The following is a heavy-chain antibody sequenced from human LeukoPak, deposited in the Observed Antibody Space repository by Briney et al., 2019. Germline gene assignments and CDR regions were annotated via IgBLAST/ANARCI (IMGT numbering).Heavy chain of an antibody. Sequence: SETLSLTCTVSGDSISSGSYYWSWIRQPAGKGLEWIGRMYIRGGANYNPSLKSRVTISVDTSKNQFSLKLSSVTAADTAVYYCARPRFTYLAYYFDYWGQGTLVTVSS. D-gene: IGHD3-3*01. CDR3: ARPRFTYLAYYFDY. J-gene: IGHJ4*02. CDR2: MYIRGGA. V-gene: IGHV4-61*02. CDR1: GDSISSGSYY.